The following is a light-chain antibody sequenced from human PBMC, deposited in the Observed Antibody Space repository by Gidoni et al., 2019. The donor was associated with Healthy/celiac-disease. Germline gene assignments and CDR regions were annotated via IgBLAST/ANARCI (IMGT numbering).Light chain of an antibody. CDR3: CSYAGSSTYV. V-gene: IGLV2-23*02. Sequence: QSALTQPASESGSPGHSITISCTGTSSDVGSYNLVSWYQQHPGKAPKLMIYEVSKRPSGVSNRFSGSKSGNTASLTISGLQAEDEADYYCCSYAGSSTYVFGTGTKVTVL. CDR2: EVS. J-gene: IGLJ1*01. CDR1: SSDVGSYNL.